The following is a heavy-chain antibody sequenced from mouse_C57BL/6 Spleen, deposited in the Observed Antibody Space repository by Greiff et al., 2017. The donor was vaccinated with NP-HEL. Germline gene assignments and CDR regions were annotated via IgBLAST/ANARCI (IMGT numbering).Heavy chain of an antibody. CDR2: ISDGGSYT. V-gene: IGHV5-4*01. CDR1: GFTFSSYA. D-gene: IGHD3-2*02. Sequence: EVMLVESGGGLVKPGGSLKLSCAASGFTFSSYAMSWVRQTPEKRLEWVATISDGGSYTYYPDNVKGRFTISRDNAKNNLYLQMSHLKSEDTAMYYCARDAAQVFYYFDYWGQGTTLTVSS. J-gene: IGHJ2*01. CDR3: ARDAAQVFYYFDY.